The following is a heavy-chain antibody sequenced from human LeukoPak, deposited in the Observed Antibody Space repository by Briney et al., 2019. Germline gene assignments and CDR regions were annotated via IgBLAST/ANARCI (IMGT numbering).Heavy chain of an antibody. CDR3: NIAARSRNYYYYYMDV. CDR1: GFTFSDYR. V-gene: IGHV3-7*01. Sequence: GGSLRLSCAASGFTFSDYRMSWGRQAPGKGLEWVANIKQDGSEKYYVDSVKGRFTISRDNAKSSLYLQMNSLRAEDTAVYYWNIAARSRNYYYYYMDVWGKGTTVTVSS. D-gene: IGHD6-6*01. J-gene: IGHJ6*03. CDR2: IKQDGSEK.